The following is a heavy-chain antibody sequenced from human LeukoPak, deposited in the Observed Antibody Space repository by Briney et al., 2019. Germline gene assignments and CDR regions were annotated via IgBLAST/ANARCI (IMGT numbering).Heavy chain of an antibody. CDR2: ISAYKGNT. J-gene: IGHJ5*02. V-gene: IGHV1-18*01. CDR3: GRLYPPYYYDSSGYYGFIWFDP. Sequence: GASVKVSCKASGYTFSNYGGISWVRQAPGQGLEWMGWISAYKGNTNYAQKFQGRVTMTTDTSTSTGYMELRSLRSDDTAVYYCGRLYPPYYYDSSGYYGFIWFDPWGQGTLVTVSS. D-gene: IGHD3-22*01. CDR1: GYTFSNYG.